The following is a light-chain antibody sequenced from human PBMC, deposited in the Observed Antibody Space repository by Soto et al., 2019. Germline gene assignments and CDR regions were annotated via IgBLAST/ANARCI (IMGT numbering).Light chain of an antibody. V-gene: IGKV3-15*01. J-gene: IGKJ5*01. CDR1: QSVSSN. Sequence: ETLMTQSPATLSFSPGERSXLXXXXSQSVSSNLAWYQQKPGQAPRLLIYGASTRATGIPARFSGIGSGTEFTLTISSLQSEDFAVYYCQQYNNWPPITFGQGTRLEI. CDR2: GAS. CDR3: QQYNNWPPIT.